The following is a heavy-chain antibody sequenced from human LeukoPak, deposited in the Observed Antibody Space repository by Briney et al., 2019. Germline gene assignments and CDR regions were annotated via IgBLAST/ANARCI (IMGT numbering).Heavy chain of an antibody. CDR2: IYYSGST. CDR3: AREPRYNWNYGGPDAFDI. D-gene: IGHD1-7*01. CDR1: GGSISSSSYY. V-gene: IGHV4-39*02. Sequence: PSETLSLTCTVSGGSISSSSYYWGWIRQPPGKGLEWIGSIYYSGSTYYNPSLKSRVTISVDTSKNQFSLKLSSVTAADTAVYYCAREPRYNWNYGGPDAFDIWGQGTMVTVSS. J-gene: IGHJ3*02.